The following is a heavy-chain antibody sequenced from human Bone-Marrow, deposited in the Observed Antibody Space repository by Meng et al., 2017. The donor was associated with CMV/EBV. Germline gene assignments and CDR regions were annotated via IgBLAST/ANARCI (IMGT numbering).Heavy chain of an antibody. CDR2: IKHSGDT. V-gene: IGHV4-34*01. Sequence: QVQLLQLVEGVLMPVETLSLTCVVYGGSLSGYYCSWIRQPPGKGPEWIGEIKHSGDTNYDPSLKSRVTLSLDISNNQFSLNLKSGTAADTAVYFCARDEEGSFGHWGQGTLVTVSS. J-gene: IGHJ4*02. CDR1: GGSLSGYY. D-gene: IGHD3-10*01. CDR3: ARDEEGSFGH.